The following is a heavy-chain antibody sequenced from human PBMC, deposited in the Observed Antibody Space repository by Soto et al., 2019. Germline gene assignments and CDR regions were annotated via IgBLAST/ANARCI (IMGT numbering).Heavy chain of an antibody. CDR2: INHSGST. V-gene: IGHV4-34*01. J-gene: IGHJ4*02. CDR3: ARGPLYCSGGSCYSSSLSY. D-gene: IGHD2-15*01. CDR1: GGSFSGYY. Sequence: QVQLQQWGAGLLKPSETLSLTCAVYGGSFSGYYWSWIRQPPGKGLEWIGEINHSGSTNYNPSLTSRVTISVDTSKNQFSLKLSSVTAADTAVYYCARGPLYCSGGSCYSSSLSYWGQGTLVTVSS.